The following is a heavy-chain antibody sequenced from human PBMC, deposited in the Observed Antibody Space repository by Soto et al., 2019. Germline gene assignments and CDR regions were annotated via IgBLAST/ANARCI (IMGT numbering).Heavy chain of an antibody. CDR3: AKDLADIVVVPAAMPFDY. CDR1: GFTFSSYA. V-gene: IGHV3-23*01. CDR2: ISGSGGST. Sequence: GGSLILSCAASGFTFSSYAMSWVRQAPGKGLEWVSAISGSGGSTYYADSVKGRFTISRDNSKNTLYLQMNSLRAEDTAVYYCAKDLADIVVVPAAMPFDYWGQGTLVTVSS. J-gene: IGHJ4*02. D-gene: IGHD2-2*01.